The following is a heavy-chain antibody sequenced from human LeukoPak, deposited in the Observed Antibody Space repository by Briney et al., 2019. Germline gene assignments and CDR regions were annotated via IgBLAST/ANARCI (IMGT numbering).Heavy chain of an antibody. CDR3: ASEIYGGNSDCCTFDF. V-gene: IGHV1-58*02. CDR1: GFTFSNSA. CDR2: IGVGGGNT. D-gene: IGHD4-23*01. Sequence: SVKVSCKASGFTFSNSAIQWVRQARGQGLEWIGWIGVGGGNTNYAQRFQDRVTITRDMSTSTAYMELGSLRSEDTAVYYCASEIYGGNSDCCTFDFWGPGTPVTVSS. J-gene: IGHJ3*01.